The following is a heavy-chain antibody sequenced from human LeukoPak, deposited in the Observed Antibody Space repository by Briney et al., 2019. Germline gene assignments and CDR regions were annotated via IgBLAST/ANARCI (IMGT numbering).Heavy chain of an antibody. D-gene: IGHD3-3*01. CDR1: GFTFTTYS. CDR2: ITATSTSI. CDR3: ARTADYDFWSGYSDY. J-gene: IGHJ4*02. Sequence: PGGSLRLSCAVSGFTFTTYSMTWVRQAPGKGLEWVSSITATSTSIYYADSVKGRFTISRDNALLYLEMNSLRAEDTAVYYCARTADYDFWSGYSDYWGQGTLVTVSS. V-gene: IGHV3-21*01.